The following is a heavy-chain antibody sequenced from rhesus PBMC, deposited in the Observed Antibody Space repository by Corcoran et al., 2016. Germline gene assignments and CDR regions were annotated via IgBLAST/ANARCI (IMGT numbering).Heavy chain of an antibody. D-gene: IGHD3-22*01. V-gene: IGHV6-1*01. CDR3: AREGWSDYSYYFDY. J-gene: IGHJ4*01. CDR2: TYYRSKWYN. Sequence: QVQLQESGPGLVKPSQTLSLTCAISGDSVSSNSAPLKGIRQSPSRGREWLGRTYYRSKWYNDYAQSMQNRISINPDTSKNQFSLQLNSVTPEDMAVYYCAREGWSDYSYYFDYWGQGVLVTVSS. CDR1: GDSVSSNSAP.